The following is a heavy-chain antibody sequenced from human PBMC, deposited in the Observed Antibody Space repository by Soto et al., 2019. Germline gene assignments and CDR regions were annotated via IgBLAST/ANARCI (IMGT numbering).Heavy chain of an antibody. J-gene: IGHJ4*02. CDR2: ISYDGSNK. CDR3: AHLAGLSNTDDY. D-gene: IGHD5-18*01. V-gene: IGHV3-30-3*01. CDR1: VLTVSSYS. Sequence: GVSMRISCAASVLTVSSYSLHWVRQAPGKGLEWVAVISYDGSNKFYVDSVKGRFTISRDNSKSTLYLQMNSPRTEDTALYYCAHLAGLSNTDDYWGQGTPVTVSS.